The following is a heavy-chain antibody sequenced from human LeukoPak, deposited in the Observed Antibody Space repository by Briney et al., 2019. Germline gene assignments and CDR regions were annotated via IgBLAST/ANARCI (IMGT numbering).Heavy chain of an antibody. CDR2: ISAYNGNT. Sequence: ASVKVSCKASGYTFTSYGISWVRQAPGQGLEWMGWISAYNGNTNYAQKLQGRVTMTTDTSTSTAYMELRSLRSDDTAVYYCASVAASGSYYTDVFDYWGQGTLVTVSS. D-gene: IGHD1-26*01. CDR3: ASVAASGSYYTDVFDY. V-gene: IGHV1-18*01. J-gene: IGHJ4*02. CDR1: GYTFTSYG.